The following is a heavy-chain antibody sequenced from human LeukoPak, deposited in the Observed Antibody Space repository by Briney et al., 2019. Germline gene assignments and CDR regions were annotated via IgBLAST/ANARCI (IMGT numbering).Heavy chain of an antibody. D-gene: IGHD2-2*01. Sequence: GGSLRLSCAASGFTFSTYSMNWVRQAPGEGLEWVSSISSSGSYIYYADSLKGRFTISRDNAKNSLYLQMNSLRAEDTAVYYCARIQLNSYYYYMDVWGKGTTVTVSS. V-gene: IGHV3-21*01. CDR3: ARIQLNSYYYYMDV. CDR1: GFTFSTYS. CDR2: ISSSGSYI. J-gene: IGHJ6*03.